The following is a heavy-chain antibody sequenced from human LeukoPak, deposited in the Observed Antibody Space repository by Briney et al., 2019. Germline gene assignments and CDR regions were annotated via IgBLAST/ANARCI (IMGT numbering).Heavy chain of an antibody. Sequence: ASVKLSCKSSGYTFTRNYMHWVRQAPGQGLEWVGLINPSGSLSWSSQKFQGRVTMTRDTSISTAYMELSRLRSDDTAVYYCARGGSGGTSPCPVWGQGTLVTVSS. V-gene: IGHV1-46*01. CDR1: GYTFTRNY. D-gene: IGHD3-10*01. CDR3: ARGGSGGTSPCPV. CDR2: INPSGSLS. J-gene: IGHJ4*02.